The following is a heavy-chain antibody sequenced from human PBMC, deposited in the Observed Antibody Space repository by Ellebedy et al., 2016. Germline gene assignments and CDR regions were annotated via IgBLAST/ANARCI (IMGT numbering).Heavy chain of an antibody. D-gene: IGHD1-26*01. Sequence: GESLKISCSASGFTFSSYAMHWVRQAPGKGLEYISAISSNGLSTYYADSVKGRFNISRDNSKNTVYFQMSSLRTEDTAVYYCVKTIGSYFSVSYFDYWGQGTLVTVSS. CDR2: ISSNGLST. J-gene: IGHJ4*02. CDR1: GFTFSSYA. V-gene: IGHV3-64D*06. CDR3: VKTIGSYFSVSYFDY.